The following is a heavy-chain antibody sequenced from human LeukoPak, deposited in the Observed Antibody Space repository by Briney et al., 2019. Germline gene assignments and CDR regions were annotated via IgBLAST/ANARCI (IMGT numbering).Heavy chain of an antibody. CDR1: GVSISSYY. CDR2: IYYSGST. CDR3: ARVYPYYFDY. J-gene: IGHJ4*02. V-gene: IGHV4-59*01. Sequence: SSETLSLTCTVSGVSISSYYWSWIRQPPGKGLEWIGYIYYSGSTSYSPSLKSRVTISVDTSKNQFSLKLSSVTAADTAVYYCARVYPYYFDYWGQGTLVTVSS.